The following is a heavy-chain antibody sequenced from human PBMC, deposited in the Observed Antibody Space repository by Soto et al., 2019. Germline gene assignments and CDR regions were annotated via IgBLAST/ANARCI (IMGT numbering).Heavy chain of an antibody. J-gene: IGHJ4*02. Sequence: QVHLVESGGGLVQPGRSLRLSCAASGFTFSSYAMHWVRQPPGKGLEWVSATSNDGVNAYYADSVKGRFTISRDNSKNTLYLQMKNLGPEDTAVYYCARDLRYYNSRGYYGFFGYGGQGTLVTVSS. V-gene: IGHV3-30-3*01. D-gene: IGHD3-22*01. CDR3: ARDLRYYNSRGYYGFFGY. CDR1: GFTFSSYA. CDR2: TSNDGVNA.